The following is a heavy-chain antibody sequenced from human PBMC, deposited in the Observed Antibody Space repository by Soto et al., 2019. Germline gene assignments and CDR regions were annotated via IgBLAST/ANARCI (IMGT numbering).Heavy chain of an antibody. J-gene: IGHJ4*02. V-gene: IGHV3-74*01. CDR1: GFTFSSYW. CDR3: AVTVVTPEALDY. D-gene: IGHD2-21*02. CDR2: INSDGSST. Sequence: GGSLRLSCAASGFTFSSYWMHWVRQAPGKGLVWVSRINSDGSSTSYADSVKGRFTISRDNAKNTLYLQMNSLRAEDTAVYYCAVTVVTPEALDYWGQGTLVTVSS.